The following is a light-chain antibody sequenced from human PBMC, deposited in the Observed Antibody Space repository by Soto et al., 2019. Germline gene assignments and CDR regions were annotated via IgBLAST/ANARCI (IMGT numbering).Light chain of an antibody. CDR3: QQYGSSPGT. CDR2: GAS. J-gene: IGKJ1*01. V-gene: IGKV3-20*01. CDR1: QIISSSY. Sequence: EIVLTQSPGTLSLSLGDRATLSCRASQIISSSYLAWYQQKPGQAPRLLFYGASNRATGIPDRFSGSGSGTDFTLTISRLEPEDFAVYYCQQYGSSPGTFGQGTKVDIK.